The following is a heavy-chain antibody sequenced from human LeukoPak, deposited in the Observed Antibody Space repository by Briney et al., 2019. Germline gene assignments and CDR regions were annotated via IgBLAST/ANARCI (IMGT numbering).Heavy chain of an antibody. CDR3: ARSRRKTYYYGSGSGYFDY. V-gene: IGHV3-7*01. CDR1: GFTFSSYW. Sequence: GGSLRLSCAAPGFTFSSYWMSWVRQAPGKGLEWVANIKQDGSEKYYVDSVKGRFTISRDNAKNSLYLQMNSLRAEDTAVYYCARSRRKTYYYGSGSGYFDYWGQGTLVTVSS. J-gene: IGHJ4*02. D-gene: IGHD3-10*01. CDR2: IKQDGSEK.